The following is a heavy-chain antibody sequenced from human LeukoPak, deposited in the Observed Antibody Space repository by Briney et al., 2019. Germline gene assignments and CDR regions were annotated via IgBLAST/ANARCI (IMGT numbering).Heavy chain of an antibody. V-gene: IGHV1-46*01. CDR1: GHTFTSYY. CDR2: INPSGGST. J-gene: IGHJ4*02. Sequence: GASVKVSCKASGHTFTSYYLHWVRQAPGQGLEWMGIINPSGGSTNYAQKFQGRVTMTRDTSISTAYMELSRLRSDDTAVYYCARDRHGYSYAMYYFDYWGQGTLVTVSS. D-gene: IGHD5-18*01. CDR3: ARDRHGYSYAMYYFDY.